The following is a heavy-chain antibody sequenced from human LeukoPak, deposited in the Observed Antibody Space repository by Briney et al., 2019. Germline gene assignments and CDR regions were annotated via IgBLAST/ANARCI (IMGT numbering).Heavy chain of an antibody. CDR1: GYSFTSYW. Sequence: GESLKISCKGSGYSFTSYWIGWVRQMPGKGLEWMGIIYPGDSDTRYSPSFQGQVTISADKSISTAHLQWSSLKASDTAMYYCATLYDFWSGYSHDAFDIWGQGTMVTVSS. CDR2: IYPGDSDT. D-gene: IGHD3-3*01. J-gene: IGHJ3*02. V-gene: IGHV5-51*01. CDR3: ATLYDFWSGYSHDAFDI.